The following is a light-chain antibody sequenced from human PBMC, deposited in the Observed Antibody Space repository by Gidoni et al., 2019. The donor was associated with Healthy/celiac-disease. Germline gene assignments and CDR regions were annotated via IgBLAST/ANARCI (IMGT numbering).Light chain of an antibody. CDR1: QSVSSN. J-gene: IGKJ4*01. CDR2: GAS. V-gene: IGKV3-15*01. CDR3: QQYNNWPPGT. Sequence: EIVMTQSPATLSVSPGERATLSCRASQSVSSNLAWYQQKPGQAPRLLIYGASTRATGIPARFSGSGYGTEFTLTISSLQSEDFAVYYCQQYNNWPPGTFGGGTKVEIK.